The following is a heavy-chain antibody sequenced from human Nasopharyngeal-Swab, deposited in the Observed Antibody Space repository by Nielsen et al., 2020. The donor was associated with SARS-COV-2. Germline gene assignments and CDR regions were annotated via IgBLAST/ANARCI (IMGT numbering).Heavy chain of an antibody. D-gene: IGHD2-21*02. CDR2: IKQDGSEK. Sequence: WIRQPPGKGLERVANIKQDGSEKYYVDSVKGRFTISRDNAKNSLYLQMNSLRAEDTAVYYCARAGGAYCGGDCYYYYGMDVWGQGTTVTVSS. J-gene: IGHJ6*02. V-gene: IGHV3-7*01. CDR3: ARAGGAYCGGDCYYYYGMDV.